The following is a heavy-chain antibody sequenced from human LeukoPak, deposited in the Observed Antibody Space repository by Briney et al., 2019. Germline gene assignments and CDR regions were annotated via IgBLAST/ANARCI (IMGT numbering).Heavy chain of an antibody. CDR2: IYYNGNT. V-gene: IGHV4-31*03. CDR1: GDSISSAGYY. D-gene: IGHD6-13*01. Sequence: SQTLSLTCTVSGDSISSAGYYWNWIRQHPGKGLEWIGHIYYNGNTYYNPSLKSRVTMFLDTSNNQFSLRLNSVTVADTAVYYCARRDSSWSLFDYWGQGTLVTVSS. J-gene: IGHJ4*02. CDR3: ARRDSSWSLFDY.